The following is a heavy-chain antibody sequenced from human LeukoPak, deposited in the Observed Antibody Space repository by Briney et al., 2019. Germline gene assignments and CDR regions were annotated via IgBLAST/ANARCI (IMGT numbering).Heavy chain of an antibody. V-gene: IGHV4-4*07. J-gene: IGHJ4*02. Sequence: PSETLSLTCTVSGGSISSYYWSWIRQPAGKGLEWTGRIYTSGSTNYNPSLRSRVTMSVDTSKNQFSLKLSSVTAADTAVYYCARDGRDGYNGNLDYWGQGTLVTVSS. CDR3: ARDGRDGYNGNLDY. CDR1: GGSISSYY. CDR2: IYTSGST. D-gene: IGHD5-24*01.